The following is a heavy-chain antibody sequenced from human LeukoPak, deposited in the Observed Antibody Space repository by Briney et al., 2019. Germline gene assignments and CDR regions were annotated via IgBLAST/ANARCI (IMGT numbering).Heavy chain of an antibody. D-gene: IGHD5-18*01. Sequence: PSETLSLTGTVSGGSISSGDYYWSWIRQPPGTGLEWIGYIYYSGSTYYNPSLKSRVTISVDTSKNQFSLKLSSVTAADTAVYYCARDGEYSYGGFDPWGQGTLVTVSS. CDR1: GGSISSGDYY. CDR2: IYYSGST. J-gene: IGHJ5*02. V-gene: IGHV4-30-4*01. CDR3: ARDGEYSYGGFDP.